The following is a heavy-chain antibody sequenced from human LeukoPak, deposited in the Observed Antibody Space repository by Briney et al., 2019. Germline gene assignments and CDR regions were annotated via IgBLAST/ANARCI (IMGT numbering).Heavy chain of an antibody. V-gene: IGHV1-69*05. CDR1: GGTFSSYA. J-gene: IGHJ5*02. CDR2: IIPTFGTA. CDR3: AREEGYCSSTSCYPIGGWFDP. D-gene: IGHD2-2*01. Sequence: GASVKDSCKASGGTFSSYAINWVRQAPGQGLGWMGGIIPTFGTANYAQKFQGRVTITTDESTSTAYMELSSLRSEDSAVYYCAREEGYCSSTSCYPIGGWFDPWGQGTLVTVSS.